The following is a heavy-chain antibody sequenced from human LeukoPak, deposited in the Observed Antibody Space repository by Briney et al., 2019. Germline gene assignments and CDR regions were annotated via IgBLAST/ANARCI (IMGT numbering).Heavy chain of an antibody. Sequence: PGGSLRLSCAASGFTFSRYSMNWVRNAPGKGLEWVSYISSSSNSIYYADSVKGRFTISRDNAKNSLYLQMKSLRAEDTAVYYCASALTYYYDTSGSLPWGQGTLVTVSS. J-gene: IGHJ5*02. CDR1: GFTFSRYS. D-gene: IGHD3-22*01. V-gene: IGHV3-48*01. CDR3: ASALTYYYDTSGSLP. CDR2: ISSSSNSI.